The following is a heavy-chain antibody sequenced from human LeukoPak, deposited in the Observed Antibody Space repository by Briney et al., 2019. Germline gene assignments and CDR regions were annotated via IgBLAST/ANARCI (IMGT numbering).Heavy chain of an antibody. Sequence: GESLKISCQGSGYRFTSYWGGWVRQMPGKGLERMGIFYPGDSDTTNRPSFQGQVTISADKSIRTAYLQWSSLKASDTGMYYCARLNYGQGSNFDYWGQGSMVTVS. V-gene: IGHV5-51*02. CDR3: ARLNYGQGSNFDY. CDR1: GYRFTSYW. J-gene: IGHJ4*02. CDR2: FYPGDSDT. D-gene: IGHD3-10*01.